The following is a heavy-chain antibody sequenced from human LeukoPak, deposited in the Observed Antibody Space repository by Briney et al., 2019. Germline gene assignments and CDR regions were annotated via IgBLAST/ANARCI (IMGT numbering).Heavy chain of an antibody. Sequence: EASVKVFCKSSGYTFTSYDINWVRQATGQGLEWMGWMNPNSGNTGYAQKFQGRVTITRNTSISTAYMELSSLRSEDTAVYYCARGRYCTNGVCYHTPTNWFDPWGQGTPVTVSS. CDR1: GYTFTSYD. CDR2: MNPNSGNT. J-gene: IGHJ5*02. D-gene: IGHD2-8*01. CDR3: ARGRYCTNGVCYHTPTNWFDP. V-gene: IGHV1-8*03.